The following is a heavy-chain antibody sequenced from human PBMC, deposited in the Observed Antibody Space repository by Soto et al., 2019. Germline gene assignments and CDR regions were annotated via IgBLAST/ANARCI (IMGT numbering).Heavy chain of an antibody. CDR1: GFTVSSNY. V-gene: IGHV3-53*01. D-gene: IGHD6-6*01. CDR3: AILSN. CDR2: IYSDGTT. J-gene: IGHJ4*02. Sequence: GGSLRLSVETSGFTVSSNYMNWVRQAPGKGLEWLSIIYSDGTTYYADSVKGRFTISRDNFKNTLYLQMNNLRAEGTAVYYCAILSNWGQGTLVTVSS.